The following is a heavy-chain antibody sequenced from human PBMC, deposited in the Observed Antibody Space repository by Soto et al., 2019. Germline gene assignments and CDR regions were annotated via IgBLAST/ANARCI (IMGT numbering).Heavy chain of an antibody. D-gene: IGHD5-18*01. Sequence: ASVKVSCKASGYTFTSYYMHWVRQAPGQGLEWMGIINPSGGSTSYAQKFQGRVTMTRDTSTSTVYMELSSLRSEDTAVYYCASPRGYSYGSYYYYGMDVWGQGTTVTVSS. CDR2: INPSGGST. CDR1: GYTFTSYY. CDR3: ASPRGYSYGSYYYYGMDV. J-gene: IGHJ6*02. V-gene: IGHV1-46*03.